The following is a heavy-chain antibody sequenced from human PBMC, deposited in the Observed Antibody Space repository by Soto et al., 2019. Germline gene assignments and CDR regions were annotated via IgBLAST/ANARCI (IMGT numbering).Heavy chain of an antibody. D-gene: IGHD6-19*01. V-gene: IGHV3-30*18. J-gene: IGHJ3*01. CDR1: GFTFSSYG. CDR3: AKDLEAVAA. CDR2: ISYDGSNK. Sequence: GGSLRLSCAASGFTFSSYGMHWVRQAPGKGLEWVAVISYDGSNKYYADSVKGRFTISRDNSKNTLYLQMNSLRAEDTAVYYCAKDLEAVAAWGQGTMVTVSS.